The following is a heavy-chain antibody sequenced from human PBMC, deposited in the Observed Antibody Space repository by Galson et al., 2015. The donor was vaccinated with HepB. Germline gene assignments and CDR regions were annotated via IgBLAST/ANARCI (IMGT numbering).Heavy chain of an antibody. Sequence: SCKVSGYTLTELSMHWVRQAPGKGLEWMGGFDPEDGETIYAQKFQGRVTMTEDTSTDTAYMELSSLRSEDTAVYYCATADSGSYGRYAFDIWGQGTMVTVSS. CDR2: FDPEDGET. V-gene: IGHV1-24*01. J-gene: IGHJ3*02. D-gene: IGHD1-26*01. CDR1: GYTLTELS. CDR3: ATADSGSYGRYAFDI.